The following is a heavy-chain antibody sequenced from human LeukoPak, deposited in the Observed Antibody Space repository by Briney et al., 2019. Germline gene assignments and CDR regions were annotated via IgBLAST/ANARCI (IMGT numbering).Heavy chain of an antibody. CDR1: GFSFSAYW. CDR2: ISQDGGEK. D-gene: IGHD3-10*01. V-gene: IGHV3-7*01. Sequence: GSLRLSCAASGFSFSAYWMNWVRQAPGKGLEWVATISQDGGEKYYVESVKGRFTISRDNAKNSLYLQMNSLRAEDTAIYYCVRDPEIVRGVLSAPLDYWGQGTLVTVSS. J-gene: IGHJ4*02. CDR3: VRDPEIVRGVLSAPLDY.